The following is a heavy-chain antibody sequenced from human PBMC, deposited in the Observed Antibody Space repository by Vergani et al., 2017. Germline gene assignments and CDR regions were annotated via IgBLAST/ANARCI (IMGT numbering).Heavy chain of an antibody. J-gene: IGHJ5*02. CDR2: IIPIFGTA. CDR1: GGTFSSYA. D-gene: IGHD3-22*01. CDR3: AIDTPRMTMIVYGFDP. V-gene: IGHV1-69*18. Sequence: QVQLVQSGAEVKKPGSSVKVSCKASGGTFSSYAISWVRQAPGQGLEWMGKIIPIFGTANYEQKFQGRVTITADESTSTAYMELSSLRSEDTAVYYCAIDTPRMTMIVYGFDPWGQGTLVTVSS.